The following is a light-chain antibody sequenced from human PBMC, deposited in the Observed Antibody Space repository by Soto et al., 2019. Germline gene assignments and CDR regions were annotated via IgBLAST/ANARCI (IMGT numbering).Light chain of an antibody. CDR1: QSVPSNF. CDR3: QQYDSSWT. CDR2: DVS. J-gene: IGKJ1*01. V-gene: IGKV3-20*01. Sequence: EIVLTQSPGTLSLSPGERATLYCRASQSVPSNFLAWYQQRPGQAPTLLIYDVSRRAAGIPDRFSGSGSGTDFTLTISRLEAEDFAVYYWQQYDSSWTFGQGTKVEIK.